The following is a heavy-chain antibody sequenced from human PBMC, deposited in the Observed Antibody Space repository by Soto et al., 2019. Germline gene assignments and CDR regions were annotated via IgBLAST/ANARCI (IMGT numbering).Heavy chain of an antibody. CDR2: ISGSGSTI. D-gene: IGHD2-15*01. CDR1: GFTFSDYY. CDR3: ASGVAASHFYYYYMDV. Sequence: QVQLVESGGGLVKPGGSLRLSCAASGFTFSDYYMSWIRQAPGKGLEWVSYISGSGSTIYYADSVKGRFTISRDNAKNSLHLQMNILRAEDTAVYYCASGVAASHFYYYYMDVWGKGTTVTVSS. J-gene: IGHJ6*03. V-gene: IGHV3-11*01.